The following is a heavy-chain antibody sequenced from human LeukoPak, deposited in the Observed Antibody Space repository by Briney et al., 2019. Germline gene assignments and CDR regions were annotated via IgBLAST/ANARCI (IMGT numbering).Heavy chain of an antibody. CDR2: LYTSGST. Sequence: KTSETLSLTCFVTGGSISYYYWSWIRQPAGKGLEWIGRLYTSGSTDYNPSLKSRVTMSVDTSKNQFSLKPRSVTAADTAVYYCARGTVTTLFDYWGQGTLVTVSS. CDR3: ARGTVTTLFDY. J-gene: IGHJ4*02. CDR1: GGSISYYY. V-gene: IGHV4-4*07. D-gene: IGHD4-17*01.